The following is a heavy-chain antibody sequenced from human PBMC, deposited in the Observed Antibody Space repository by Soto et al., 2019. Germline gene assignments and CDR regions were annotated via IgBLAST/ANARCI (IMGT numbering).Heavy chain of an antibody. CDR1: GFTFSSYA. Sequence: GGSLRLSCAASGFTFSSYAMSWVRQAPGKGLEWVSAISGSGGSTYYADSVKGRFTISRDNSKNTLYLQMNSLRAEDTAVYYCAGYCSGGSCYPGAFDYWGQGTLVTVSS. V-gene: IGHV3-23*01. D-gene: IGHD2-15*01. CDR2: ISGSGGST. J-gene: IGHJ4*02. CDR3: AGYCSGGSCYPGAFDY.